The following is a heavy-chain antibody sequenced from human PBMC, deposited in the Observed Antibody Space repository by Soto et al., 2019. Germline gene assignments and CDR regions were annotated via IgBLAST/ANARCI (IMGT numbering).Heavy chain of an antibody. D-gene: IGHD3-3*01. V-gene: IGHV1-2*02. CDR3: ARGGGVGVAGSAAFDM. Sequence: QLHLVQSGAVVKKPGASVTVSCSASGYPVTAYYMHWVRQAPGRGLEWMGGINPATGAAKYTRTFQGRVTMTRDTSTSTGFMELSGLTSEDTAVFYCARGGGVGVAGSAAFDMWGQGTLVTVSS. CDR2: INPATGAA. CDR1: GYPVTAYY. J-gene: IGHJ3*02.